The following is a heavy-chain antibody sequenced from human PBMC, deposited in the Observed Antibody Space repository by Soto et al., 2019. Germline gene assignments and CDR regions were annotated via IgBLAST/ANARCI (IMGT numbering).Heavy chain of an antibody. CDR2: IYYSGST. J-gene: IGHJ4*02. CDR3: ARDSFLRSGAQYYFDY. V-gene: IGHV4-30-4*01. D-gene: IGHD3-10*01. Sequence: QVQLQESGPGLVKPSQTLSLTCTVSGGSISSGDYYWSWIRQPPGKGLECIGYIYYSGSTYYNPSLKSRVTLSVDTSKNPFSLKRSSVTAADTAVYYCARDSFLRSGAQYYFDYWGQGTLVTVSS. CDR1: GGSISSGDYY.